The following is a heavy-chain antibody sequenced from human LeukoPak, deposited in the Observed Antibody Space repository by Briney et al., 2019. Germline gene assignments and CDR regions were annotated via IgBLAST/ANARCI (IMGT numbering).Heavy chain of an antibody. CDR3: AKAPDCNSASCYTAIDY. D-gene: IGHD2-2*02. J-gene: IGHJ4*02. Sequence: AGGSLRLSCAASGFTFSSHAMSWVRQAPGKGLEWVSAIGRSGGSTYYADSVKGRFTMSRDNSKNTLSLQMNSLRAEDTAVYYCAKAPDCNSASCYTAIDYWGQGTLVTVSS. V-gene: IGHV3-23*01. CDR1: GFTFSSHA. CDR2: IGRSGGST.